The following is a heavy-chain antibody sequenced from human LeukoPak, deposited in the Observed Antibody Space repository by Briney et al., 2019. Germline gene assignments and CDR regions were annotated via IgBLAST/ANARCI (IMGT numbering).Heavy chain of an antibody. CDR1: GFTFSSYG. Sequence: PGGSLRLSCAASGFTFSSYGMHWVRQAPGKGLEWVAVIWYDGSNKYYADSVKGRFTISRDNSKNTLYLQMNSLRAEDTAVYYCAKGLDRIAVAQIRVDYWGQGTLVTVSS. V-gene: IGHV3-33*06. CDR2: IWYDGSNK. D-gene: IGHD6-19*01. CDR3: AKGLDRIAVAQIRVDY. J-gene: IGHJ4*02.